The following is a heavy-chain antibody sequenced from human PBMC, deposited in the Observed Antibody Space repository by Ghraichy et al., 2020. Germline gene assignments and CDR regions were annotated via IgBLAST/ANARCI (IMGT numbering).Heavy chain of an antibody. Sequence: SETLSLTCTVSGGSISSYYWSWIRQPSGKGLEWIGYIYYSGSTNYNPSLKSRVTISVDTSKNQFSLKLSSVTAADTAVYYCARDRSGYSYGDTVEYYGMDVWGQGTTVTVSS. CDR3: ARDRSGYSYGDTVEYYGMDV. V-gene: IGHV4-59*01. J-gene: IGHJ6*02. D-gene: IGHD5-18*01. CDR1: GGSISSYY. CDR2: IYYSGST.